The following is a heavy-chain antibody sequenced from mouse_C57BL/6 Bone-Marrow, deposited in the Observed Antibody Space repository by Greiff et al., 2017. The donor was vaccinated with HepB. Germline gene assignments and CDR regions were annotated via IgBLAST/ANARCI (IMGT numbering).Heavy chain of an antibody. J-gene: IGHJ2*01. CDR2: INPNNGGT. D-gene: IGHD1-1*01. CDR3: AREDYYGYYFDY. V-gene: IGHV1-22*01. CDR1: GYTFTDYN. Sequence: EVQRVESGPELVKPGASVKMSCKASGYTFTDYNMHWVKQSHGKSLEWIGYINPNNGGTSYNQKFKGKATLTVNKSSSTAYMELRSLTSEDSAVYYCAREDYYGYYFDYWGQGTTLTVSS.